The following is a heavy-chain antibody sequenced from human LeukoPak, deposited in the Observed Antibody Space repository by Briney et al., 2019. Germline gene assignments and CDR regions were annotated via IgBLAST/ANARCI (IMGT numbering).Heavy chain of an antibody. CDR3: ARSPITGAGTNPRNEGPNEY. D-gene: IGHD6-13*01. V-gene: IGHV4-34*01. CDR2: INHSGST. J-gene: IGHJ4*01. Sequence: SETLSLTCAVYGGSFSGYYWSWIRQPPGKGLEWIGEINHSGSTNYNPSLKSRVTISVDTSKNQFSLKLSSVTAADTAVYYRARSPITGAGTNPRNEGPNEYWGQGNLVTGSS. CDR1: GGSFSGYY.